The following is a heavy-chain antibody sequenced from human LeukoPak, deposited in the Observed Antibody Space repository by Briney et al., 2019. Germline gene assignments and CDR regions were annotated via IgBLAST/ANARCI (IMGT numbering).Heavy chain of an antibody. Sequence: PGRSLRPSCAASGFSFSSYAMTWGRQAPGNWLEWVSSIGGDGKTHYSESVKGRFGISRDKFGGMVFQQLNSLRVEDTALYYCARYLYFYVAMDVWGQGTTVTVP. CDR2: IGGDGKT. D-gene: IGHD3-10*02. CDR1: GFSFSSYA. V-gene: IGHV3-23*01. J-gene: IGHJ6*02. CDR3: ARYLYFYVAMDV.